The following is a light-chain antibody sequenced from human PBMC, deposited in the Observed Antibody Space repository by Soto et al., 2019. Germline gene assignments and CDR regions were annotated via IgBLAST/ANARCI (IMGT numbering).Light chain of an antibody. J-gene: IGKJ5*01. CDR2: DAS. Sequence: EILLTQSPATLSLSPGERATLSCRASQSVSSYLAWYQQKPGQAPRLLIYDASNRATGIPARFSGSGSGTDFTLTIISLEPEDFAVYYCQQRSNWLITFGQGTRLEIK. CDR1: QSVSSY. CDR3: QQRSNWLIT. V-gene: IGKV3-11*01.